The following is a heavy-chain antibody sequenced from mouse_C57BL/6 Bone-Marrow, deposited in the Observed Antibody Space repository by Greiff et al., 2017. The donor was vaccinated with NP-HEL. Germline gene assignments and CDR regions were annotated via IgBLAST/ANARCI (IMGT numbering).Heavy chain of an antibody. CDR2: IHPNSGST. V-gene: IGHV1-64*01. Sequence: VQLQQPGAELVKPGASVKLSCKASGYTFTSYWKHWVKQRPGQGLEWIGMIHPNSGSTNYNEKFKSKATLTVDKSSSTAYMQLSSLTSEDSAVYYCARWGLRRFDYWGQGTTLTVSS. CDR1: GYTFTSYW. CDR3: ARWGLRRFDY. D-gene: IGHD2-2*01. J-gene: IGHJ2*01.